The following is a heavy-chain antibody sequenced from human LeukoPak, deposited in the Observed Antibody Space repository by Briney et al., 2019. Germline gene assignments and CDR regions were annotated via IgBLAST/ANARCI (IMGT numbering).Heavy chain of an antibody. J-gene: IGHJ4*02. Sequence: SETLSLTCAVYGGSFSGYYWSWIRQPPGKGLEWIGYIYYSGSTNYNPSLKSRVTISVDTSKNQFSLKLSSATAADTAVYYCAREDGYSHFDYWGQGTLVTVSS. CDR3: AREDGYSHFDY. CDR2: IYYSGST. D-gene: IGHD5-24*01. V-gene: IGHV4-59*01. CDR1: GGSFSGYY.